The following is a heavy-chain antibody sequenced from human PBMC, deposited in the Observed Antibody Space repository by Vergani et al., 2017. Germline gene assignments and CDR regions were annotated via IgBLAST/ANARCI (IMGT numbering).Heavy chain of an antibody. V-gene: IGHV4-39*01. CDR1: GVSIGSNSYY. Sequence: QLQLQESGPGLVKPSETLSLTCTVSGVSIGSNSYYWGWIRQPPGKGLEWIGTIYYTGTTYYTEAHKSRLTISVDTSKNQFSLNLTSVTAADTAVYDCTRHGRSGWAGYFQHWGQGTLVTASS. J-gene: IGHJ1*01. CDR3: TRHGRSGWAGYFQH. CDR2: IYYTGTT. D-gene: IGHD6-19*01.